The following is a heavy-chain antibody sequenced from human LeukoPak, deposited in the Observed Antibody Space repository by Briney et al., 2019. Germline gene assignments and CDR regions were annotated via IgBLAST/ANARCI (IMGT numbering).Heavy chain of an antibody. CDR1: GGSLSGYY. J-gene: IGHJ5*02. Sequence: SETLSLTCGVYGGSLSGYYWSWIRQPPGKGLEWIAEINYSGRTTYNPSLKSRVTISIDTSKNQFSLKLRSVTAADTAMYYCARPEPERSSWFDPWGQGTLVTVSS. CDR3: ARPEPERSSWFDP. V-gene: IGHV4-34*01. CDR2: INYSGRT. D-gene: IGHD1-1*01.